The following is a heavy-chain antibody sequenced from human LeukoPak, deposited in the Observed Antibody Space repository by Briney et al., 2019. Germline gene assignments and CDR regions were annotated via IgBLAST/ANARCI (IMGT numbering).Heavy chain of an antibody. J-gene: IGHJ4*02. D-gene: IGHD3-9*01. CDR3: ATGRRSYYDILTGYYHY. V-gene: IGHV1-24*01. Sequence: GASVKVSCKVSGYTLTELSMHWVRQAPGKGLEWMGGFDPEDGETIYAQKFQGRVTMTEDTSTDTAYLELSSLRAEDTAVYYCATGRRSYYDILTGYYHYWGQGTLVTVSS. CDR1: GYTLTELS. CDR2: FDPEDGET.